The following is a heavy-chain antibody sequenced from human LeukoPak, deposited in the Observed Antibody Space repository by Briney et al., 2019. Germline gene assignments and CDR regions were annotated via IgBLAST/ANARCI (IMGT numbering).Heavy chain of an antibody. Sequence: SETLSLTCTVSGGSISSGSYYWPWIRQPAGKGLEWIGRIYSSGSTNYNPSLKSRVTISVDTSKNQISLKLSSVTAADTAVYYCARDLNWNGHDAFDIWGQGTMVTVSS. CDR2: IYSSGST. CDR3: ARDLNWNGHDAFDI. J-gene: IGHJ3*02. D-gene: IGHD1-20*01. V-gene: IGHV4-61*02. CDR1: GGSISSGSYY.